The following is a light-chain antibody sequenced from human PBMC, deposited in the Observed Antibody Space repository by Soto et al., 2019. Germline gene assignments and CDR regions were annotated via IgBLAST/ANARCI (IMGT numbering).Light chain of an antibody. CDR1: SSDIGTYDY. J-gene: IGLJ7*01. CDR2: EVN. Sequence: QSALTQSASVSGSPGQSITISCTGTSSDIGTYDYVSWYQQYPGKAPKLIIFEVNYRPSGVSTRFSGSKSGNTASLTISGLQAEDEADYYCASFTTGSTLVFGRGTQLTVL. V-gene: IGLV2-14*01. CDR3: ASFTTGSTLV.